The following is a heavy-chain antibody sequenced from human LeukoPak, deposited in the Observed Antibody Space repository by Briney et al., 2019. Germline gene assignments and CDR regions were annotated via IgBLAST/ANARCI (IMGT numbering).Heavy chain of an antibody. CDR2: IYYSGST. CDR1: GGSISSGGYY. V-gene: IGHV4-31*03. CDR3: ARAPHPRYNWFDP. Sequence: SETLSLTCTVPGGSISSGGYYWSWIRQHPGKGLEWIGYIYYSGSTYYNPSLKSRVTISVDTSKNQFSLKLSSVTAADTAVYYCARAPHPRYNWFDPWGQGTLVTVSS. J-gene: IGHJ5*02.